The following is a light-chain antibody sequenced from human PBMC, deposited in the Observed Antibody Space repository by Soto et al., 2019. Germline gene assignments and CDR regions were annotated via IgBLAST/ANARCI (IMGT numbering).Light chain of an antibody. V-gene: IGLV1-36*01. CDR2: YDD. CDR3: AAWDDSLNAYV. J-gene: IGLJ1*01. CDR1: SSNIGNNA. Sequence: QSVLTQPPSVSEAPRQRVTISCSGSSSNIGNNAVNWYQQLPGKAPKLLIYYDDLLPSGVSDRFSGSKSGTSASLAISGLQSEDEVDYYCAAWDDSLNAYVFGTGTKLTVL.